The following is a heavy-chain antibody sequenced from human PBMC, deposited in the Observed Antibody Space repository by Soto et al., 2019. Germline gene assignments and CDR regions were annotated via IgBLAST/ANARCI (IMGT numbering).Heavy chain of an antibody. D-gene: IGHD3-10*01. CDR3: ARGQRITMVRGVISLDY. CDR2: INHSGST. J-gene: IGHJ4*02. CDR1: GGSFSGYY. V-gene: IGHV4-34*01. Sequence: SETLSLTCAVYGGSFSGYYWSWIRQPPGKGLEWIGEINHSGSTNYNPSLKSRVTISVDTSKNQCSRKRSSVSAADTAVYYCARGQRITMVRGVISLDYWGQGTLVTVSS.